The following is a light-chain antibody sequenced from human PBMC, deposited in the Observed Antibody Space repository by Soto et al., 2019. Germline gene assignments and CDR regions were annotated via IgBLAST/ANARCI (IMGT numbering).Light chain of an antibody. V-gene: IGKV2-28*01. CDR2: LGS. CDR1: QSLLHSNGYNY. J-gene: IGKJ1*01. CDR3: MQALQSPPA. Sequence: DIVMTQSPLSLPVTPGEPASISCRSSQSLLHSNGYNYLDWYLQKPGQSPQLLIYLGSNRASGVPDRFSGSGSGTDFTLKNSRVEAEDVGVYYCMQALQSPPAFGQGTKVEIK.